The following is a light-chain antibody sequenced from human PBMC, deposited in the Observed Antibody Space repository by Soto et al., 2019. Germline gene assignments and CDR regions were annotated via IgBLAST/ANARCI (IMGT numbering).Light chain of an antibody. CDR1: QSVSSTY. V-gene: IGKV3-20*01. CDR2: GAS. Sequence: EIVLTQSPGTLSLSPGERATLSCRASQSVSSTYLAWYQQKPGQAPRLLIFGASTRATGIPDRFSGSGSGEDFTFTISRLEPEDFAVYYCQQYGSSPPITFGQGTRLEI. J-gene: IGKJ5*01. CDR3: QQYGSSPPIT.